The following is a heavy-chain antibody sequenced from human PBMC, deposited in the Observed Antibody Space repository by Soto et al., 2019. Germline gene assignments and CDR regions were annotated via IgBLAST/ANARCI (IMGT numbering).Heavy chain of an antibody. Sequence: QVQLVQSGAEVKKPGASVKVSCKASGYTFSSFGISWVRQAPGQGLEWMGWISAYNGNTNYAQNLQGRVTMTTDTSPGTAYMEVRSLPSDDTAVYYCARDGSGYYYYYYGMDVWGQGTTVTVSS. CDR3: ARDGSGYYYYYYGMDV. J-gene: IGHJ6*02. CDR2: ISAYNGNT. V-gene: IGHV1-18*01. D-gene: IGHD3-22*01. CDR1: GYTFSSFG.